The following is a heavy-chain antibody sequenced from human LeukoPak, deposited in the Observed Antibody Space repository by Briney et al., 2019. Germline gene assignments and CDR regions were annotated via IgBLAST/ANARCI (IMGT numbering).Heavy chain of an antibody. CDR1: GGSISSGGYS. CDR3: ARGQYYYDSSGYHGHTYYFDY. V-gene: IGHV4-30-2*01. J-gene: IGHJ4*02. D-gene: IGHD3-22*01. CDR2: IYHSGST. Sequence: SQTLSLTCAVSGGSISSGGYSWSWIRQPPGKGLEWIGYIYHSGSTYYNPSLKSRVTISVDRSKNQFSLKLSSVTAADTAVYYCARGQYYYDSSGYHGHTYYFDYWGQGTLVTVSS.